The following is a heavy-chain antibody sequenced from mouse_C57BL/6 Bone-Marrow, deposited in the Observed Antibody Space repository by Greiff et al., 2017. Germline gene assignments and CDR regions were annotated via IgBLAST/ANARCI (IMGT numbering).Heavy chain of an antibody. CDR3: ARRDSNYGDAMDY. Sequence: QVHVKQSGAELVRPGTSVKVSCKASGYAFTNYLIEWVKQRPGQGLEWIGVINPGSGGTNYNEKFKGKATLTADKSSSTAYMQLSSLTSEDSAVYFCARRDSNYGDAMDYWGQGTSVTVSS. D-gene: IGHD2-5*01. CDR2: INPGSGGT. V-gene: IGHV1-54*01. J-gene: IGHJ4*01. CDR1: GYAFTNYL.